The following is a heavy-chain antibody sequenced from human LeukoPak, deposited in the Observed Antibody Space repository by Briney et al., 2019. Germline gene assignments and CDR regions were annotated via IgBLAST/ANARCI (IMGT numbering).Heavy chain of an antibody. D-gene: IGHD3-10*01. CDR2: IYYTGST. CDR1: GGSISGYY. J-gene: IGHJ4*02. V-gene: IGHV4-59*12. Sequence: SETLSLTCTVSGGSISGYYWSWIRQPPGKGLEWIGYIYYTGSTNYNPSLKSRVTISIDTSKNQFSLKLSSVTAADTAVYYCARDGVLLWFGEWVYWGQGTLVTVSS. CDR3: ARDGVLLWFGEWVY.